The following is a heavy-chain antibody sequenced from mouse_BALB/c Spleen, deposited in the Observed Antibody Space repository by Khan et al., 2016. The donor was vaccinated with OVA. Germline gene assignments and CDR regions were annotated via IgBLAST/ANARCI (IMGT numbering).Heavy chain of an antibody. CDR2: ISSDGDYT. CDR1: GFTFSSYS. J-gene: IGHJ3*01. V-gene: IGHV5-6*01. CDR3: ARRLTGSFAY. D-gene: IGHD4-1*01. Sequence: EVELVESGGDLVKPGGSLKLSCAASGFTFSSYSMSWVRQTPDKRLEWVATISSDGDYTYYPDSVKGRFTISRDNSKNNLYLQMSSLKSEDTAMYYCARRLTGSFAYWGQGTLVTVSA.